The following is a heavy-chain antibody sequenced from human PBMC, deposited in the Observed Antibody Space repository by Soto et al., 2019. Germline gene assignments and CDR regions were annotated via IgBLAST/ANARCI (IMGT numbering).Heavy chain of an antibody. Sequence: GGSLRLSCAASGFTFSSYAMHWVRQAPGKGLEWVAVISYDGSNKYYADSVKGRFTISRDNSKNTLYLQMNSLRAEDTAVYYCARGIVERGFVLMVYAIRGVTWFDPWGQGTLVTVSS. J-gene: IGHJ5*02. CDR1: GFTFSSYA. CDR3: ARGIVERGFVLMVYAIRGVTWFDP. D-gene: IGHD2-8*01. V-gene: IGHV3-30-3*01. CDR2: ISYDGSNK.